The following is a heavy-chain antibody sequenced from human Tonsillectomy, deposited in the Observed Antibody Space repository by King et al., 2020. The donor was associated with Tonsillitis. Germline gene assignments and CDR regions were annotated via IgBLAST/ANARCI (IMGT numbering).Heavy chain of an antibody. Sequence: VQLQQWGAGLLKPSETLSLTCAVYGGSFSGYYWSWIRQPPGKGLEWIGEINHSGSTNYNPSPKSRVTISVDTSKNQFSLKLSSVTAPDTAVYYFARGLRTYDYGSGSHFDYWGQGTLVTVSS. CDR3: ARGLRTYDYGSGSHFDY. J-gene: IGHJ4*02. CDR2: INHSGST. V-gene: IGHV4-34*01. CDR1: GGSFSGYY. D-gene: IGHD3-10*01.